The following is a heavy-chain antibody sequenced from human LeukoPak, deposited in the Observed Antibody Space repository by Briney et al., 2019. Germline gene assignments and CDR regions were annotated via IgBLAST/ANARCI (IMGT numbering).Heavy chain of an antibody. CDR2: IYYSGST. V-gene: IGHV4-30-2*03. D-gene: IGHD2-2*02. J-gene: IGHJ5*02. CDR1: GGSISSGGYY. CDR3: ARQALPAAIQGPDNWFDP. Sequence: PSQTLSLTCTVSGGSISSGGYYWSWIRQPPGKGLEWIGYIYYSGSTYYNPSLKSRVTISVDTSKNQFSLKLSSVTAADTAVYYCARQALPAAIQGPDNWFDPWGQGTLVTVSS.